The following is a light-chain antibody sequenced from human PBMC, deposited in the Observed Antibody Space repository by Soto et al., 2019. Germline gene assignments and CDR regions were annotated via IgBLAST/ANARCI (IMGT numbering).Light chain of an antibody. CDR1: QGISSA. V-gene: IGKV1-13*02. J-gene: IGKJ1*01. Sequence: AIQLTQSPSSLSASVGDSVTITCRASQGISSALAWYQQTPGRAPKLLIYDASTLASGVPSRFSGSGSGTEFSLTITSLQPEDFATYYCLQHYTYPRTFGQGTKVDIK. CDR2: DAS. CDR3: LQHYTYPRT.